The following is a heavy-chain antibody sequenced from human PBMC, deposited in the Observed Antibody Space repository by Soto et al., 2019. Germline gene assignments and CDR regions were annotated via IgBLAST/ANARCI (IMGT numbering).Heavy chain of an antibody. CDR2: IYWDDDK. J-gene: IGHJ2*01. V-gene: IGHV2-5*02. CDR3: AHTSPYYYASSGYDSSGWYFDL. Sequence: QITLKESGPTLVKPTQTLTLTCTFSGFSLSTSGVGVGWIRQPPGKALEWLALIYWDDDKRYSPSLKSRLTIPKDNSKNQVVLTLTNMDPVDTATYYCAHTSPYYYASSGYDSSGWYFDLWGRGTLVTVSS. D-gene: IGHD3-22*01. CDR1: GFSLSTSGVG.